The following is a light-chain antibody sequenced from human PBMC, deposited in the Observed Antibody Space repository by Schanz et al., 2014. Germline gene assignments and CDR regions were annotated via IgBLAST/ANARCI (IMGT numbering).Light chain of an antibody. V-gene: IGLV2-8*01. J-gene: IGLJ1*01. CDR1: SSDVGGYNY. Sequence: QSALTQPPSASGSPGQSVTISCTGTSSDVGGYNYVSWYQHHPGKAPKLMIYDVSDRPSGVPDRFSNSKSGTSASLAISGLQSEDEADYYCAAWDDSLDAYVFGSGTKLTVL. CDR3: AAWDDSLDAYV. CDR2: DVS.